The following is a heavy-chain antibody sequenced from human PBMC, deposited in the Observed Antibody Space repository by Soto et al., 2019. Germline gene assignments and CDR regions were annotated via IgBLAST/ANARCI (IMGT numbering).Heavy chain of an antibody. J-gene: IGHJ6*01. CDR3: ALWSHCIPLSSPGLDV. CDR2: IVPLHNAS. Sequence: QVHLLQSGTEVKKPGSSLKVSCKVSGGAFTDYSLNWVRHAPGQGLEWLGGIVPLHNASNYSLKFLGRGEITEHLSSSTFSLHMRGLPSDDTATYSCALWSHCIPLSSPGLDVWSQRPTVIVSS. V-gene: IGHV1-69*19. CDR1: GGAFTDYS. D-gene: IGHD2-21*02.